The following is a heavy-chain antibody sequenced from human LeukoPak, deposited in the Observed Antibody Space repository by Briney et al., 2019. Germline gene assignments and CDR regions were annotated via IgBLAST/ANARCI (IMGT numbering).Heavy chain of an antibody. Sequence: SETLSLTCTVSGGSISSYYWSWIRQPAGKGLEWIGRIYTSGSTNYNPSLKSRVTMSVDTSKYQFSLKLSSVTAADTAVYYCARVRKILWWPDAFDIWGQGTMVTVSS. D-gene: IGHD2-21*01. CDR1: GGSISSYY. CDR3: ARVRKILWWPDAFDI. CDR2: IYTSGST. J-gene: IGHJ3*02. V-gene: IGHV4-4*07.